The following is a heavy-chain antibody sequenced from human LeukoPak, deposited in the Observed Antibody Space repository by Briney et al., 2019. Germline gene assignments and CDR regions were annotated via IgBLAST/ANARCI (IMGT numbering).Heavy chain of an antibody. J-gene: IGHJ5*02. V-gene: IGHV3-48*03. CDR2: ISSSGSTI. CDR3: ARGTMVRRRNWFDP. CDR1: GFTFSSYE. D-gene: IGHD3-10*01. Sequence: GGSLRLSCAASGFTFSSYEMNWVRQAPGKGLEWVSYISSSGSTIYYADSVKGRFTISRDNAKNSLYLQMNSLRAEDTAVYYCARGTMVRRRNWFDPWGQGTLVTVSS.